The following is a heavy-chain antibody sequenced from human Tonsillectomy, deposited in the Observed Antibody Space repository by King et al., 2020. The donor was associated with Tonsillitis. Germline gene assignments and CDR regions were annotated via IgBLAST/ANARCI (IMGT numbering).Heavy chain of an antibody. CDR1: GFTFSTYA. D-gene: IGHD2-21*01. Sequence: VQLVESGGGLVQPGGSLRLSCVASGFTFSTYAMTWVRQAPGKGLDWVSNIHSGGSTTYFVDSVKGRFTISRDDSKNTLYLQMNSLRAEDTAVYYCAKTYDGFSLDIGGQGTMVTVSS. J-gene: IGHJ3*02. V-gene: IGHV3-23*03. CDR3: AKTYDGFSLDI. CDR2: IHSGGSTT.